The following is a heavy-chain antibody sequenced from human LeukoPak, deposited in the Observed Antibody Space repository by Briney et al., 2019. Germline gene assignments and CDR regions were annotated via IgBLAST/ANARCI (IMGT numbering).Heavy chain of an antibody. D-gene: IGHD5-18*01. CDR2: ISAYNGNT. J-gene: IGHJ6*03. V-gene: IGHV1-18*01. CDR1: GYTFTSYG. Sequence: GASVKVSCKASGYTFTSYGISWVRQAPGQGLEWMGWISAYNGNTNYAQKLQGRVTMTTDTSTSTAYMELRSLRSDDTAVYYCARAYSYGYYYYYYMDVWGKGTTVTISS. CDR3: ARAYSYGYYYYYYMDV.